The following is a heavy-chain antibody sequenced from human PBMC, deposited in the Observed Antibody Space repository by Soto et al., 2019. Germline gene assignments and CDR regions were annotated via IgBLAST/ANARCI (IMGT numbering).Heavy chain of an antibody. V-gene: IGHV3-15*01. J-gene: IGHJ3*02. D-gene: IGHD2-8*01. CDR1: GFTFSKAW. Sequence: EVQLVESGGGLVEPGGSLRLSCAASGFTFSKAWMSWVRQAPGKGVEWVGRIKMKTDGETTDYAAPVKGRFTISRDDSXXXLXXXXXXXXXXXXXXXXCTTDALDWRPAFDIXXXGXXXIVSX. CDR3: TTDALDWRPAFDI. CDR2: IKMKTDGETT.